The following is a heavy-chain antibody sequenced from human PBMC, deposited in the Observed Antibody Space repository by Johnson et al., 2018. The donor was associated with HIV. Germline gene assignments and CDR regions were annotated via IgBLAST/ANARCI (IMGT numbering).Heavy chain of an antibody. V-gene: IGHV3-33*01. CDR2: VWYDGNKK. D-gene: IGHD2-15*01. J-gene: IGHJ3*02. Sequence: QVHLVESGGGVVQPGRSLRLSCAASGFTFSSYGMHWVRQAPGKGLEWVAVVWYDGNKKYYGDSVKGRFTISRDNSKNTLSLQMNSLRAEDTAVYYCAAATESNDAFDIWGQGTMVTVSS. CDR1: GFTFSSYG. CDR3: AAATESNDAFDI.